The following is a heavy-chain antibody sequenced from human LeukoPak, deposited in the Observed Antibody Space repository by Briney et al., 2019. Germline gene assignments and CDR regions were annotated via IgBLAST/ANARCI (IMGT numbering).Heavy chain of an antibody. CDR2: TSYSGST. D-gene: IGHD6-13*01. CDR1: GGSISSYY. J-gene: IGHJ4*02. Sequence: SETLSLTCTVSGGSISSYYWSWIRQPPGKGLEWIGYTSYSGSTNYNPSLKSRVTISVDTSKNQFSLKLSSVTAADTAVYYCARDLIAAAGTAFFDYWGQGTLVTVSS. CDR3: ARDLIAAAGTAFFDY. V-gene: IGHV4-59*01.